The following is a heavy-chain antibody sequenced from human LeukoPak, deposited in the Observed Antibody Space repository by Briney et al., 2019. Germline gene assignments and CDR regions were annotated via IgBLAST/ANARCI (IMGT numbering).Heavy chain of an antibody. D-gene: IGHD3-22*01. V-gene: IGHV1-46*01. CDR1: GYTFTSYY. J-gene: IGHJ2*01. CDR2: INPSGGST. CDR3: ARDLGYYDSSGYPYWYFDL. Sequence: ASVKVSCKASGYTFTSYYMHWVRQAPGQGLEWMGIINPSGGSTGYAQKLQGRVTMTRDTSTSTVYMELSSLRSEDTAVYYCARDLGYYDSSGYPYWYFDLWGRGTLVTVSS.